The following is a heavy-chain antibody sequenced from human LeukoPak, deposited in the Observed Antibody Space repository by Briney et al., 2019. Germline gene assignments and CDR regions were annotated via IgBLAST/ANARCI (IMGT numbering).Heavy chain of an antibody. CDR3: ARSLLRYFDWPAHVGFDY. V-gene: IGHV4-34*01. D-gene: IGHD3-9*01. CDR2: INHSGST. J-gene: IGHJ4*02. CDR1: GGTFSGYY. Sequence: SETLSLTCAVYGGTFSGYYWSCIRQPPGKGLEWIGEINHSGSTNYNPSLKSRVTISVDTSKNQFSLKLSSVTAADTAVYYCARSLLRYFDWPAHVGFDYWGQGTLVTVSS.